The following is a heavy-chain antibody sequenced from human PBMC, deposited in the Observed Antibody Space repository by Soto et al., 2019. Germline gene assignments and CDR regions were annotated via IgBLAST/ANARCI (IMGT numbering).Heavy chain of an antibody. D-gene: IGHD3-22*01. J-gene: IGHJ4*02. Sequence: EVRLVESGGGLVQPGASLTLSCAASGFPFSSYWMHWVRQAPGKGLVWVSRIKSDGSGTYYADSVQDRFTISRDDARNALELQMNSLRVEDTALYFCARGDGDRYDGNGYLGRHWGQGTLVTVSS. CDR1: GFPFSSYW. CDR2: IKSDGSGT. CDR3: ARGDGDRYDGNGYLGRH. V-gene: IGHV3-74*01.